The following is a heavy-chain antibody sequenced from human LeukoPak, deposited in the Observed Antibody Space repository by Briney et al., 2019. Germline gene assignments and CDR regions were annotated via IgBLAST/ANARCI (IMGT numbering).Heavy chain of an antibody. D-gene: IGHD3-10*01. J-gene: IGHJ4*02. V-gene: IGHV5-51*01. CDR3: ARQPGYYGSGSYFDY. CDR2: IYPGDSDT. Sequence: PGESLKISCKGSGYSFTSYWIGWVRQMPGKGLEWIGIIYPGDSDTRHSPSFQGQVTISADKSISTAYLQWSSLKASDTAMYYCARQPGYYGSGSYFDYWGQGTLVTVSS. CDR1: GYSFTSYW.